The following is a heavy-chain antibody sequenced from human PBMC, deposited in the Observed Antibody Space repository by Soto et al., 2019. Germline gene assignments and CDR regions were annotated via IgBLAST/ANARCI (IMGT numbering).Heavy chain of an antibody. CDR2: IYYSGST. J-gene: IGHJ4*02. Sequence: PSETLSLTCTVSGGSISSSSYYWGWIRQPPGKGLEWIGSIYYSGSTYYNPSLKSRVTISVDTSKNQFSLKLSSVTAADTAVYYCASIPSDRGYSGDDYFSLGPRGYFDYWGQGTLVTVSS. CDR1: GGSISSSSYY. CDR3: ASIPSDRGYSGDDYFSLGPRGYFDY. V-gene: IGHV4-39*01. D-gene: IGHD5-12*01.